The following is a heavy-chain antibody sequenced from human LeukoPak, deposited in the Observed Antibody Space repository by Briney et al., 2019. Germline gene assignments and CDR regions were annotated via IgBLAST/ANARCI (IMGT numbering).Heavy chain of an antibody. CDR1: GGTFSSYA. Sequence: ASVKVSCKASGGTFSSYAISWVRQAPGQGLEWMGWISAYNGNTNYAQKLQGRVTMTTDTSTSTAYMELRSLRSDDTAVYYCARSHGYSSSWLAVAGFNWFDPWGQGTLVTVSS. CDR3: ARSHGYSSSWLAVAGFNWFDP. CDR2: ISAYNGNT. D-gene: IGHD6-13*01. J-gene: IGHJ5*02. V-gene: IGHV1-18*01.